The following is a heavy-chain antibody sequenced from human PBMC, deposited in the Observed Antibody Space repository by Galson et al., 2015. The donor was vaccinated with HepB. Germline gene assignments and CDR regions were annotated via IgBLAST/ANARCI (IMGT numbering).Heavy chain of an antibody. CDR2: ISWNSGTI. V-gene: IGHV3-9*01. CDR3: AREDF. J-gene: IGHJ4*02. Sequence: SLRLSCAGSGFTFENYAMHWIRQRPGQGLEWISGISWNSGTIDYADSVRGRFIVSRDNAKNYLYLQMNNVGIEDTAFYYCAREDFWGQGVLVTVSS. CDR1: GFTFENYA.